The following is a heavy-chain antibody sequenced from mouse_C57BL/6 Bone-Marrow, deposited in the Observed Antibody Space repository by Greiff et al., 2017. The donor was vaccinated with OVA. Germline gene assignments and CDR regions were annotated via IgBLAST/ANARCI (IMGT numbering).Heavy chain of an antibody. J-gene: IGHJ1*03. Sequence: EVKVVESGGGLVQPGGSLKLSCAASGFTFSDYYMYWVRQTPEKRLEWVAYISNGGGSTYYPDTVKGRFTISRDNAKNTLYLQMSRLKSEDTAMYYCARWDGYHWYFDVWGTGTTVTVSS. CDR1: GFTFSDYY. D-gene: IGHD2-3*01. V-gene: IGHV5-12*01. CDR2: ISNGGGST. CDR3: ARWDGYHWYFDV.